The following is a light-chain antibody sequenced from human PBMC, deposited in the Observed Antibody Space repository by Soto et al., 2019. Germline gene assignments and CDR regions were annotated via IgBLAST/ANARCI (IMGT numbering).Light chain of an antibody. J-gene: IGKJ1*01. V-gene: IGKV3-20*01. Sequence: EIVLTQSPGTLSLSPGERATLSCRASQSVSSSYLAWYQQKPGQAPRLLIYGAYSRATGLPDRCSGSGSGTDVSLTISRLEPEDVAVYYCQEYCSSPWWTFGQGTKVEIK. CDR2: GAY. CDR3: QEYCSSPWWT. CDR1: QSVSSSY.